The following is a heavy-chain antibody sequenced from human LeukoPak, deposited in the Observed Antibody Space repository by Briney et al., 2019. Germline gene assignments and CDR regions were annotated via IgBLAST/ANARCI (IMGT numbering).Heavy chain of an antibody. V-gene: IGHV3-48*04. Sequence: GGSLRLSCAASEFTFSEYHMNWVRQAPGKGLEWVSYISKRSEAIYYADSVKGRFTISRDNARNSLYLQMNSLRAGDTAVYYCARDGFRGYDMDFWGQGTLVTVSS. D-gene: IGHD5-12*01. J-gene: IGHJ4*02. CDR1: EFTFSEYH. CDR3: ARDGFRGYDMDF. CDR2: ISKRSEAI.